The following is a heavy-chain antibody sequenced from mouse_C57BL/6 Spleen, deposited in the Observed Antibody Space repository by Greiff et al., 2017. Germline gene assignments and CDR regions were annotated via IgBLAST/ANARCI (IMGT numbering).Heavy chain of an antibody. Sequence: VQLQQPGAELVKPGASVKLSCKASGYTFTSYWMQWVKQRPGQGLEWIGEIDPSDSYTNYNQKFKGKATLTVDTSSSTAYMQLSSLTSEDSAVYYCAREHSLDYWGQGTTLTVSS. CDR2: IDPSDSYT. CDR3: AREHSLDY. V-gene: IGHV1-50*01. J-gene: IGHJ2*01. CDR1: GYTFTSYW.